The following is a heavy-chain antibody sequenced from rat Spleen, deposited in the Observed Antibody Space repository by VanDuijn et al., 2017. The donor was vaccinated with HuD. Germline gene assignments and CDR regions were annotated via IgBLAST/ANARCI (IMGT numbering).Heavy chain of an antibody. CDR2: ISNDGVNT. V-gene: IGHV5-58*01. J-gene: IGHJ4*01. CDR1: GFTFSSYW. Sequence: EVQLVETGGGLVQPGKSLKLSCVASGFTFSSYWMYWVRQAPGKGLEWVSSISNDGVNTYYPDSVKGRFTISRDNAESIVYLQMNSLKSEDTATYYCAVAGYGYWGQGASVTVSS. CDR3: AVAGYGY. D-gene: IGHD1-12*03.